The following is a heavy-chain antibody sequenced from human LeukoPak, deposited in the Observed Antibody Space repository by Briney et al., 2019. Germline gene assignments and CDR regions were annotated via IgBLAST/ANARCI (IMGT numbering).Heavy chain of an antibody. Sequence: QPGGSLRLSCAASGFNFSSYWMSWVRQAPGKGLEWVANIKQDGSEKYYVDSVKGRFTISRDNAKNSLYLQMNSLRAEDTAVYYCARDSSLGVTDYWGQGTLVTVSS. J-gene: IGHJ4*02. CDR1: GFNFSSYW. D-gene: IGHD7-27*01. CDR3: ARDSSLGVTDY. V-gene: IGHV3-7*01. CDR2: IKQDGSEK.